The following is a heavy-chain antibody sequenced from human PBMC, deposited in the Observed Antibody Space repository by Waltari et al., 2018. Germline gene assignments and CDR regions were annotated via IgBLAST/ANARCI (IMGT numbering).Heavy chain of an antibody. D-gene: IGHD4-17*01. CDR2: TTNGKSHL. V-gene: IGHV3-21*03. CDR3: ARALTTPNDY. CDR1: GFTIRDFG. Sequence: EVQLVASGGGLVKPGGSLRLSCAASGFTIRDFGMSWVRQAPGKGLEWVSSTTNGKSHLYYADSVRGRFTVSIDNAKNSLYLQMNNLRAEDTAVYYCARALTTPNDYWGQGTLVTVSS. J-gene: IGHJ4*02.